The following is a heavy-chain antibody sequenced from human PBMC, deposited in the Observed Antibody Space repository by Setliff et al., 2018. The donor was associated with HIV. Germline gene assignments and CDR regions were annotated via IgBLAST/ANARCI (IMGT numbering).Heavy chain of an antibody. CDR3: ARENRIMGSRTFDF. J-gene: IGHJ4*02. CDR2: ISYSGST. V-gene: IGHV4-59*01. D-gene: IGHD1-7*01. Sequence: SETLSLTCSVSGGSISNYYWSWIRQPPGEGLEWIGYISYSGSTSYNPSLKSRVTISVDSSKNQLSLKVSSVTAADTAVYYCARENRIMGSRTFDFWGRGTLVTVSS. CDR1: GGSISNYY.